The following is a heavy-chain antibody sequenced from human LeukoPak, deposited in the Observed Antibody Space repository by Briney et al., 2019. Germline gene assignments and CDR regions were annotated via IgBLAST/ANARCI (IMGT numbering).Heavy chain of an antibody. V-gene: IGHV3-64D*06. Sequence: PAGSLRLSCSASRFTFRSYAMHWVRQAPGKVLEYVSGTNNNGGSTYYADYVKGRFTISREDSKNTLSLQISSLRAEDTAVYYCVRTYYFGGSGYFGFDYWGQGTLVTVSS. CDR1: RFTFRSYA. CDR3: VRTYYFGGSGYFGFDY. J-gene: IGHJ4*02. D-gene: IGHD3-22*01. CDR2: TNNNGGST.